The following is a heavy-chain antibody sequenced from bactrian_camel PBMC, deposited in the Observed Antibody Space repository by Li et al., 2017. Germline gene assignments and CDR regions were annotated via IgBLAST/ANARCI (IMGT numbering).Heavy chain of an antibody. V-gene: IGHV3S53*01. Sequence: QVQLVESGGGSVQAGGSLRLSCAPSFYLMAWFRQAPGKAREEVARIYTSDGRTRYADSVKGRFTISQDNAKKTMYLQMNSLKPEDTAMYYCKPDPVRKGSWCFGGWGQGTQVTV. D-gene: IGHD6*01. CDR2: IYTSDGRT. CDR3: KPDPVRKGSWCFGG. J-gene: IGHJ6*01. CDR1: FYL.